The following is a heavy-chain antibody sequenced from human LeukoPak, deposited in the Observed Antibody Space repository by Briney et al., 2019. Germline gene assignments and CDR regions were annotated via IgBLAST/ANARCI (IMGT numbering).Heavy chain of an antibody. Sequence: PGRSLRLSCAASGFTFSSYPMHWVRQAPGMGLEWVAVISYDGSEKHYADPVKGRFTISRDNSKNTLYLQINSLRVEDTAVYYCARAPYTSGWYYFDYWGQGTLVTVSS. CDR2: ISYDGSEK. D-gene: IGHD6-19*01. J-gene: IGHJ4*02. CDR1: GFTFSSYP. CDR3: ARAPYTSGWYYFDY. V-gene: IGHV3-30-3*01.